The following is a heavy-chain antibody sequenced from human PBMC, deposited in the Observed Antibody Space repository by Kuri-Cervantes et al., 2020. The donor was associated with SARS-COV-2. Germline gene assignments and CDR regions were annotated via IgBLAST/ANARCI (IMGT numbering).Heavy chain of an antibody. Sequence: ASVKVSCKASGYTFTSHGISWVRQAPGQGLEWMGWISAYNGNTNYAQKLQGRVTMTTDTSTSTAYMELRSLRSDDTAVYYCARPNSGYEARDAFDIWGQGTMVTVSS. CDR3: ARPNSGYEARDAFDI. D-gene: IGHD5-12*01. CDR2: ISAYNGNT. J-gene: IGHJ3*02. CDR1: GYTFTSHG. V-gene: IGHV1-18*01.